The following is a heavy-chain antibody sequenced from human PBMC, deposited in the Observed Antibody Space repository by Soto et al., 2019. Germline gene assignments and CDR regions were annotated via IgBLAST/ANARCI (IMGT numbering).Heavy chain of an antibody. D-gene: IGHD6-13*01. Sequence: GGSLRLSCAASGFTFSSYAMSWVRQAPGKGLEWVSAISGSGGSTYYADSVKGRFTISRDNSKNTLYLQMNSLRAEDTAVYYCAKDAGYSSSWYGSMIDYWGQGTLVTVSS. CDR3: AKDAGYSSSWYGSMIDY. CDR2: ISGSGGST. CDR1: GFTFSSYA. V-gene: IGHV3-23*01. J-gene: IGHJ4*02.